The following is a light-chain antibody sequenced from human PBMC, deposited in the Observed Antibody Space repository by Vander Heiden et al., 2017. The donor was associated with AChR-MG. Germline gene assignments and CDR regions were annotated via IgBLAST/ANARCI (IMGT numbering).Light chain of an antibody. Sequence: EIVLTQSPGTLSLSPGERAILSCRASQSFGSRYLAWYQQKPGQAPRLLIYGASSRATGIPDRFSGSGSGTDFTLTISRLEPEDSAVYYCQQYGTSPPYTVGQGTKLEIK. CDR3: QQYGTSPPYT. CDR1: QSFGSRY. CDR2: GAS. V-gene: IGKV3-20*01. J-gene: IGKJ2*01.